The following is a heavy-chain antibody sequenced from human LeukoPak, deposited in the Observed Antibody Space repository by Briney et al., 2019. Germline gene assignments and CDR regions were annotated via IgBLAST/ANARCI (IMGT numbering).Heavy chain of an antibody. CDR3: AILAAAGPSGY. V-gene: IGHV4-34*01. Sequence: SETLSLTCAVYGGSFSGYYWSWIRQPPGKGLEWIGEINHSGSTNYNPSLKSRVTISVDTSKNQFSLKLSSVTAADTAVYYCAILAAAGPSGYWGQGTLVTVSS. CDR2: INHSGST. CDR1: GGSFSGYY. J-gene: IGHJ4*02. D-gene: IGHD6-13*01.